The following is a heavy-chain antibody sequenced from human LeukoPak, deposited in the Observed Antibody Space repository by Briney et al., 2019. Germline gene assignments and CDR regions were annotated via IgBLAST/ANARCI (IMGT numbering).Heavy chain of an antibody. CDR1: GGSISSYY. D-gene: IGHD6-19*01. CDR2: IYYSGST. Sequence: PSETLSLACTVSGGSISSYYWSWIRQPPGKGLEWIGYIYYSGSTNYNPSLKSRVTISVDTSKNQFSLKLSSVTAADTAVYYCARGLASSLGIAVADGEYYFDYWGQGTLVTVSS. CDR3: ARGLASSLGIAVADGEYYFDY. V-gene: IGHV4-59*01. J-gene: IGHJ4*02.